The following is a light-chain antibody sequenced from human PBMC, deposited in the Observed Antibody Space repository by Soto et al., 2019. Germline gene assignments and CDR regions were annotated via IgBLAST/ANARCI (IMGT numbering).Light chain of an antibody. CDR1: QSVSSSS. J-gene: IGKJ1*01. Sequence: EIVLTQSPGTLSLSPGERETISCLASQSVSSSSVAWYQQKPGQAPRLLIYGASSRATCIPDRCSGRGSGTDCTLTSSRLEPEDVAVYYCQQYGSSPLTFGQGTKVDIK. CDR3: QQYGSSPLT. V-gene: IGKV3-20*01. CDR2: GAS.